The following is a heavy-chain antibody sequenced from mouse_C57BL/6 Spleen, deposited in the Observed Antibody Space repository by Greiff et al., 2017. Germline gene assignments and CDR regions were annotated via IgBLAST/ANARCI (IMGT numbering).Heavy chain of an antibody. CDR3: ARRGYYYGSSYDYAMDY. J-gene: IGHJ4*01. D-gene: IGHD1-1*01. CDR1: GYTFTNYW. CDR2: IYPGGGYT. Sequence: QVQLKQSGAELVRPGTSVKMSCKASGYTFTNYWIGWAKQRPGHGLEWIGDIYPGGGYTNYNEKFKGKATLTADKSSSTAYMQFSSLTSEDSAIYYCARRGYYYGSSYDYAMDYWGQGTSVTVSS. V-gene: IGHV1-63*01.